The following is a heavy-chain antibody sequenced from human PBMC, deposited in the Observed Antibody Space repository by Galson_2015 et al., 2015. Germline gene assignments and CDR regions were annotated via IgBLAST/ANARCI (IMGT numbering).Heavy chain of an antibody. Sequence: SLRLSCAASGFTFSSYGMHWVRQAPGKGLEWVAVISYDGSNKYYADSVKGRFTISRDNSKNTLYLQMNSLRAEDTAVYYCAKDKGYSYGYYYYYGMDVWGQGTTVTVSS. CDR3: AKDKGYSYGYYYYYGMDV. CDR2: ISYDGSNK. J-gene: IGHJ6*02. CDR1: GFTFSSYG. V-gene: IGHV3-30*18. D-gene: IGHD5-18*01.